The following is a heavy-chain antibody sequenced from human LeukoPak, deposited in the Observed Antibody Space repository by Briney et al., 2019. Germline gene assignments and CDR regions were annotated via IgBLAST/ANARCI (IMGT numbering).Heavy chain of an antibody. CDR1: GGSFSGYY. Sequence: SETLSLTCAVYGGSFSGYYWSWIRQPPGKGLEWIGYIFYSGSTNYNPSLKSRVTISVYTSKNQFSLKLSSVTAADTAVYYCARLKYYYDASGYRAEYLQHWGQGTLVTVSS. V-gene: IGHV4-59*01. D-gene: IGHD3-22*01. CDR3: ARLKYYYDASGYRAEYLQH. J-gene: IGHJ1*01. CDR2: IFYSGST.